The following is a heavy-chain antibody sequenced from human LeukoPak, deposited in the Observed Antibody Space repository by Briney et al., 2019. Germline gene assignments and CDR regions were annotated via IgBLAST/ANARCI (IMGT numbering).Heavy chain of an antibody. Sequence: ASVKVSCKASGYTFTGYYMHWVRQAPGQGLEWMGIINPSGGSTSYAQKFQGRVTMTRDMSTSTVYMELSSLRSEDTAVYYCARDAVGYRLLRHFQHWGQGTLVTVSS. J-gene: IGHJ1*01. D-gene: IGHD6-25*01. CDR1: GYTFTGYY. CDR3: ARDAVGYRLLRHFQH. CDR2: INPSGGST. V-gene: IGHV1-46*01.